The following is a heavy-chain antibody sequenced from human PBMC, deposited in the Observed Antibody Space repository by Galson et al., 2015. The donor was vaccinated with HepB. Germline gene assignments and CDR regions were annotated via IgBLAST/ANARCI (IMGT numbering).Heavy chain of an antibody. D-gene: IGHD2-21*02. CDR2: IDPSDSYT. CDR1: GYSFTSYW. V-gene: IGHV5-10-1*01. Sequence: QSGAEVKKPGESLTISCTGSGYSFTSYWISWVRQMPGKGLEWMGRIDPSDSYTNYSPSFQGHVTISVDKSITTAYLQWSSLKASDTAMYFCARLRAVTVGNGMDVWGQGTTVTVSS. CDR3: ARLRAVTVGNGMDV. J-gene: IGHJ6*02.